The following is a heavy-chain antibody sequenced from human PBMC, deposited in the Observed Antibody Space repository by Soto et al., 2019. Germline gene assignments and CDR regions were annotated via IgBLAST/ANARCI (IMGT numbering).Heavy chain of an antibody. D-gene: IGHD6-13*01. Sequence: QVQLVESGGGGVQPGTSLRLSCAASGFTFSSYAVHWVRQATGKGLAWVAVISKDGSNKYYADSVKGRFTISRDNSKNTLYLEMNSLRAEDTAMYYCARGGGYSSSHGDYWGQGTLVTVSS. CDR3: ARGGGYSSSHGDY. CDR1: GFTFSSYA. V-gene: IGHV3-30-3*01. CDR2: ISKDGSNK. J-gene: IGHJ4*02.